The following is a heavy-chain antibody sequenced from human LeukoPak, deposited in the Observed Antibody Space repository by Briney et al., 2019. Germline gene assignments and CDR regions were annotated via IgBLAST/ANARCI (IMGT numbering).Heavy chain of an antibody. Sequence: SVXVXCKASGFTFTSSAMQWVRQARGQRLEWIGWIVVGSGNTNYAQKFQERVTITRDMSTSTAYMELSRLRSEDTAVYYCAALDHGGNQRGDYWGQGTLVTVSS. V-gene: IGHV1-58*02. CDR1: GFTFTSSA. CDR2: IVVGSGNT. CDR3: AALDHGGNQRGDY. J-gene: IGHJ4*02. D-gene: IGHD4-23*01.